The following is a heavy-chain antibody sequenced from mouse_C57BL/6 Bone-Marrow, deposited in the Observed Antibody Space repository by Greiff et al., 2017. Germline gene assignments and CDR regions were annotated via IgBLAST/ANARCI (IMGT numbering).Heavy chain of an antibody. Sequence: VQLQESGAELARPGASVKLSCKASGYTFTSYGISWVKQRTGQGLEWIGEIYPRSGNTYYNEKFKGKATLTADKSSSTAYMELRSLTSEDSAVYFCARQDYGSSPDYWGQGTTVTVSS. D-gene: IGHD1-1*01. CDR2: IYPRSGNT. J-gene: IGHJ2*01. V-gene: IGHV1-81*01. CDR1: GYTFTSYG. CDR3: ARQDYGSSPDY.